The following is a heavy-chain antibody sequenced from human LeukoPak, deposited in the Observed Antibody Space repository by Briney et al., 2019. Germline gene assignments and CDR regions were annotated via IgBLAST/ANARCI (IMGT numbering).Heavy chain of an antibody. CDR3: AKDPGSGYFDY. V-gene: IGHV3-9*01. Sequence: PGRSLRLSCAASGFTFDDYAMHWVRQASGKGLEWVSGISWNSGSIGYADSVKGRFTISRDNAKNSLYLQMNSLRAEDTALYYCAKDPGSGYFDYWGQGTLVTVSS. CDR2: ISWNSGSI. CDR1: GFTFDDYA. J-gene: IGHJ4*02. D-gene: IGHD3-22*01.